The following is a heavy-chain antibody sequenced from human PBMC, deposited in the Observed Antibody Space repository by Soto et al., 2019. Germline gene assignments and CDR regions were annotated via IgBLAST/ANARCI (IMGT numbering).Heavy chain of an antibody. V-gene: IGHV3-13*01. Sequence: PGGSLRLSCAASGFTFSNYDMHWVRQATGKGLEWVSAIGTAGDTYYPGSVKGRFTISRENAKNSLYLQMNSLRAEDTAVYYCARLYSSSWYGLYFDYWGQGTLVTVSS. CDR2: IGTAGDT. J-gene: IGHJ4*02. D-gene: IGHD6-13*01. CDR1: GFTFSNYD. CDR3: ARLYSSSWYGLYFDY.